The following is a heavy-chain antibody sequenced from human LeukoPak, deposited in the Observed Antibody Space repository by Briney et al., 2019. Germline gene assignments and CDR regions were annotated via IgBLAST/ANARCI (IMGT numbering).Heavy chain of an antibody. CDR2: IRYDGSNK. CDR3: ARVGGSFHFDH. V-gene: IGHV3-30*02. D-gene: IGHD1-26*01. J-gene: IGHJ4*02. CDR1: GFAFSSYG. Sequence: GGSLRLSCAAPGFAFSSYGMHWVRRAPGKGRGWVAFIRYDGSNKYYADSVKGRFTISRDNDKHSLYLPMNSLRAEDTAVYYCARVGGSFHFDHWGQGTLVPVSS.